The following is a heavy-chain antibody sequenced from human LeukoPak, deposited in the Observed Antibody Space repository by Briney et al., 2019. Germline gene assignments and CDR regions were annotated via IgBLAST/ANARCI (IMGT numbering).Heavy chain of an antibody. Sequence: SQTLSLTCTVSGGSISSGGYYWSWIRQPPGKGLEWIGYIYHSGSTYYNPSLKSRVTISVDRSKNQFSLKLSSVTAADTAVYYCASDPLSYYYDSKNYWGQGTLVTVSS. D-gene: IGHD3-22*01. CDR3: ASDPLSYYYDSKNY. V-gene: IGHV4-30-2*01. CDR2: IYHSGST. CDR1: GGSISSGGYY. J-gene: IGHJ4*02.